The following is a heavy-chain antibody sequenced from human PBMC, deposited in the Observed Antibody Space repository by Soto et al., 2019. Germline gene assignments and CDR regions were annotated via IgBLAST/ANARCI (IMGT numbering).Heavy chain of an antibody. J-gene: IGHJ4*02. CDR1: GYSIISRGFY. D-gene: IGHD4-17*01. V-gene: IGHV4-31*03. Sequence: SETLSLTCSFTGYSIISRGFYWTWIRQHPGKGLEWIGNIYFSGNTYYNSALKSRVTMSVDTSNNQFSLDLRSVTAADTAVYYCARAVNDYGSYFDYWGQGTLVTVSS. CDR3: ARAVNDYGSYFDY. CDR2: IYFSGNT.